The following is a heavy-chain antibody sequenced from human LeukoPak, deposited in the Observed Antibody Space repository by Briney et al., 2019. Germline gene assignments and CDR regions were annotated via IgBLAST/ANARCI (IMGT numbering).Heavy chain of an antibody. J-gene: IGHJ1*01. CDR3: ARYGSGSYSDDHFQH. CDR2: IYYSGST. D-gene: IGHD3-10*01. Sequence: SETLSLTCTVSGGSISGYYWSWIRQPPGKGLEWIGFIYYSGSTKYNPSLKSRVTISVDTSKNQFSLKLTSVTAADTAVYYCARYGSGSYSDDHFQHWGQGTLVTISS. CDR1: GGSISGYY. V-gene: IGHV4-59*08.